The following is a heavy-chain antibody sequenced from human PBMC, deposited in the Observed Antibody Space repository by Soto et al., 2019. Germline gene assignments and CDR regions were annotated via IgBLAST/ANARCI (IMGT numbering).Heavy chain of an antibody. CDR3: AHTIVGMFGFVS. CDR2: LTWDDDQ. Sequence: QITLKESGPPLVKPTQTLTLTCTFSGFSLSTSGMGVGWLRQPPGKALEWLALLTWDDDQRYRPSLRSRLTITKDTSKNRVVLTMTVMDPLDTGTDYCAHTIVGMFGFVSWGQLTLGTVSS. D-gene: IGHD1-26*01. J-gene: IGHJ4*02. V-gene: IGHV2-5*02. CDR1: GFSLSTSGMG.